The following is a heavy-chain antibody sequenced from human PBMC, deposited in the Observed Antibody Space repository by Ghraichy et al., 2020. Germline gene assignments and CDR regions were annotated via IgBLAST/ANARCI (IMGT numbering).Heavy chain of an antibody. Sequence: SVKVSCKASGGTFSSYAISWVRQAPGQGLEWMGRIIPILGIANYAQKFQGRVTITADKSTSTAYMELSSLRSEDTAAYYCARSFGYCSSTSCYPDAFDIWGQGTMVTVSS. CDR2: IIPILGIA. D-gene: IGHD2-2*03. J-gene: IGHJ3*02. CDR1: GGTFSSYA. V-gene: IGHV1-69*04. CDR3: ARSFGYCSSTSCYPDAFDI.